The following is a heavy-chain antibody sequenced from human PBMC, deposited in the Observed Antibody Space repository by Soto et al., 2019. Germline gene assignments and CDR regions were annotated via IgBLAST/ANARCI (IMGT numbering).Heavy chain of an antibody. Sequence: EVQLLESGGGLVQPGGSLRLSCAASGFTFSSYDMSWVRQAPGKGLEWVSGISGSGGTTWYADSVKGRFTTSRDNSKNTLYLQMNSLRDEDTAVYYCARSGSKQLVRGSWFDPWGQGTLVTVSS. V-gene: IGHV3-23*01. D-gene: IGHD6-13*01. CDR1: GFTFSSYD. J-gene: IGHJ5*02. CDR2: ISGSGGTT. CDR3: ARSGSKQLVRGSWFDP.